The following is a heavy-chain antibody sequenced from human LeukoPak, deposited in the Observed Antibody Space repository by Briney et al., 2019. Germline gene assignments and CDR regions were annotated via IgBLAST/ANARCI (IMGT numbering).Heavy chain of an antibody. J-gene: IGHJ4*02. Sequence: GGSLRLSCAASGFTVSTNYMSWVRQAPGKGLERVSVIYSGGTTYYADSVKGRFSISRDNSKNTLDLQMNSLRAEDTAVYYCARYDYGRSGFDYWGQGTLVTVSS. CDR1: GFTVSTNY. D-gene: IGHD5-12*01. CDR3: ARYDYGRSGFDY. CDR2: IYSGGTT. V-gene: IGHV3-66*01.